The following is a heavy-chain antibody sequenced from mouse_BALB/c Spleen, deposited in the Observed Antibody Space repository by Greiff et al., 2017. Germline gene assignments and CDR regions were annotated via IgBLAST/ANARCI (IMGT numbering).Heavy chain of an antibody. J-gene: IGHJ2*01. V-gene: IGHV5-12-1*01. CDR2: ISSGGGST. D-gene: IGHD2-1*01. CDR3: ARVPPFYGNYVYYFDY. Sequence: EVKLMESGGGLVKPGGSLKLSCAASGFAFSSYDMSWVRQTPEKRLEWVAYISSGGGSTYYPDTVKGRFTISRDNAKNTLYLQMSSLKSEDTAMYYCARVPPFYGNYVYYFDYWGQGTTLTVSS. CDR1: GFAFSSYD.